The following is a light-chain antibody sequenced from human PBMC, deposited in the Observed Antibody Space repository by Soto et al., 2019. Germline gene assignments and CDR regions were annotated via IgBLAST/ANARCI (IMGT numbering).Light chain of an antibody. Sequence: QSVLTQSPSVSVTPGQRVTISCSGSRPNIGSNLVSWYQQLPGTAPTLLIWRNHQRPSGVPDRFSGTKSRTAASLAICGPPSADEVDYYCAAWVGSMRAVVFGGGTQLTVL. CDR2: RNH. CDR1: RPNIGSNL. CDR3: AAWVGSMRAVV. V-gene: IGLV1-44*01. J-gene: IGLJ2*01.